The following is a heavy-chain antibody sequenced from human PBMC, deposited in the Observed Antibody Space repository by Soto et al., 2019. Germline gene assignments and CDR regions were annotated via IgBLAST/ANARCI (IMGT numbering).Heavy chain of an antibody. CDR2: IYYSGST. CDR1: GGSISSGDYY. V-gene: IGHV4-30-4*01. D-gene: IGHD6-13*01. J-gene: IGHJ6*02. Sequence: SETLSLTCTVSGGSISSGDYYWSWIRQPPGKGLEWIGYIYYSGSTYYNPSLKSRVTISVDTSKNQFSLKLSSVTAADTAVYYCARYLTRIAAAGLDVWGQGTTVTVSS. CDR3: ARYLTRIAAAGLDV.